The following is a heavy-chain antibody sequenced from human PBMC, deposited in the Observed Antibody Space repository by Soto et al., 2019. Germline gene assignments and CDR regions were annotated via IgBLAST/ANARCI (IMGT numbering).Heavy chain of an antibody. CDR2: IHNTGGT. J-gene: IGHJ4*02. V-gene: IGHV4-59*11. Sequence: QVQLQESGPRLMKPSETLSLTCTVSGASISNHYCQWFRQPPGKGLEWIGYIHNTGGTNYHPSLKGPVTISLETSKNQFSLKLTSVTVADTAVYYCATGGGWLTDYWGQGIRVTVSS. CDR3: ATGGGWLTDY. D-gene: IGHD6-19*01. CDR1: GASISNHY.